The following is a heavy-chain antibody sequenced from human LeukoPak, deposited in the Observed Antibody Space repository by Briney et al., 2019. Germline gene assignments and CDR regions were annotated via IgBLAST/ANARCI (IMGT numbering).Heavy chain of an antibody. D-gene: IGHD3-10*01. CDR1: GFTVSSNY. V-gene: IGHV3-53*01. J-gene: IGHJ3*02. Sequence: GGSLRLSCAASGFTVSSNYMSWVXQAPGXGLEWVSVIYSGGSTYYADSVRGRLTISRDNSKNTLYLQMNSLRAEDTAVYYCAREGDTYYYGSGSYYPGAFDIWGQGTMVTVSS. CDR3: AREGDTYYYGSGSYYPGAFDI. CDR2: IYSGGST.